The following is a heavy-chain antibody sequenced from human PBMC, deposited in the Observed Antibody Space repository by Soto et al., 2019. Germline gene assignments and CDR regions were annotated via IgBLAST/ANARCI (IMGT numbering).Heavy chain of an antibody. D-gene: IGHD3-22*01. CDR1: GGSFSGYY. V-gene: IGHV4-34*01. CDR2: INHSGST. J-gene: IGHJ5*02. CDR3: ARGVYYYDSSGYFLWFDP. Sequence: LSLSCAVYGGSFSGYYWSWIRQPPGKGLEWIGEINHSGSTNYNPSLKSRATISVDTSKNQFSLKLSSVTAADTAVYYCARGVYYYDSSGYFLWFDPWGQGTLVTVSS.